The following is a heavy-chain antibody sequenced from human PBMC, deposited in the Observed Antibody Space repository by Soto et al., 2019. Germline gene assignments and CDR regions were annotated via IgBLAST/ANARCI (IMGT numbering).Heavy chain of an antibody. J-gene: IGHJ6*02. CDR3: ARSDCSSTSCYGYYYYYGMDV. CDR1: GGSISSSSYY. D-gene: IGHD2-2*01. V-gene: IGHV4-39*01. CDR2: IYYSGST. Sequence: PSETLSLTCTVSGGSISSSSYYWGWIRQPPGKGLEWIGSIYYSGSTYYNPSLKSRVTISVDTSKNQFSLKLSSVTAADTAVYYCARSDCSSTSCYGYYYYYGMDVWGQGTTVTVSS.